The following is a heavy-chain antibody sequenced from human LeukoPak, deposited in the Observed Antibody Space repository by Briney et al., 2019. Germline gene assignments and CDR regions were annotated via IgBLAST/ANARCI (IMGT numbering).Heavy chain of an antibody. D-gene: IGHD3-22*01. J-gene: IGHJ4*02. Sequence: GASVKVSCKASGYTFTSYGISWVRQAPGQGLEWMGWISAYNGNTNYAQKLQGRVTMTTDTSTSTAYMELRSLRSDDTAVYYCARERRAMSTYGSIYDSSVDDYWGQGTLVTVSS. CDR1: GYTFTSYG. V-gene: IGHV1-18*01. CDR3: ARERRAMSTYGSIYDSSVDDY. CDR2: ISAYNGNT.